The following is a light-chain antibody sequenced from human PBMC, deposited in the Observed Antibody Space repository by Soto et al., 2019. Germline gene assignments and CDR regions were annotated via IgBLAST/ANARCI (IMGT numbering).Light chain of an antibody. CDR3: QQYDSSPQT. Sequence: EVVLTQSPGTLSLSPGERATLSCRASQSMSSSYLAWYQQKPGQAPRLLIFGASSRATGIPDRFSGSGSGTDFTLTISRLEPEDFAVYYCQQYDSSPQTFGQGTKVDIK. J-gene: IGKJ1*01. CDR2: GAS. CDR1: QSMSSSY. V-gene: IGKV3-20*01.